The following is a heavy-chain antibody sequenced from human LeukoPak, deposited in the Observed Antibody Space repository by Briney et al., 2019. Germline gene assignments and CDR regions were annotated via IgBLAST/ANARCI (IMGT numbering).Heavy chain of an antibody. CDR2: ISWNSGSI. Sequence: PGGSLRLSCAASGFTFDDYAMHWVRQAPGKGLEWVSGISWNSGSIGYADSVKGRFTISRDNAKNSLYLQMNSLRAEDTALYYCAKIDYDSSGYYDYFAYWGQGTLVTVSS. D-gene: IGHD3-22*01. J-gene: IGHJ4*02. CDR1: GFTFDDYA. V-gene: IGHV3-9*01. CDR3: AKIDYDSSGYYDYFAY.